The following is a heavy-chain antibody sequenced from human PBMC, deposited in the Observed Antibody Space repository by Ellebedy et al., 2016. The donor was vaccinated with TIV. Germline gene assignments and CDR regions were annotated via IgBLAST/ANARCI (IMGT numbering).Heavy chain of an antibody. CDR2: INHGGST. J-gene: IGHJ3*02. Sequence: MPGGSLRLSCAVYGGSFSGYFWTWIRQPPGKGLEWIGEINHGGSTNYNPSLKSRVSISVDTSKNQFSLKLTSVTAADTAVYYCARVVWQQPVSYALDIWGQGTMVTVSS. CDR3: ARVVWQQPVSYALDI. CDR1: GGSFSGYF. D-gene: IGHD6-13*01. V-gene: IGHV4-34*01.